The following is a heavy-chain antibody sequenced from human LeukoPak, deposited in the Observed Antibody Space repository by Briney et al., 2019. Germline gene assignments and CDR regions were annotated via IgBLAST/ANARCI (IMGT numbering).Heavy chain of an antibody. D-gene: IGHD5-18*01. Sequence: GSLILSCAASGFTFSSYAMHWVRQAPGKGLEWVAVISYDGSNKYYADSVKGRFTISRDNSKNTLYLQMNSLRAEDTAVYYCAKDISLRGYSYGNLDYWGQGTLVTVSS. J-gene: IGHJ4*02. CDR1: GFTFSSYA. CDR3: AKDISLRGYSYGNLDY. CDR2: ISYDGSNK. V-gene: IGHV3-30-3*01.